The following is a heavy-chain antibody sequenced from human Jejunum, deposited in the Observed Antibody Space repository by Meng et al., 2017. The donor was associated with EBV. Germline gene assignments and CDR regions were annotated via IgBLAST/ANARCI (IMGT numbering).Heavy chain of an antibody. Sequence: QVQLQDPGPGLVRPPGTLSLTCTVSGGSINNKNWWHWVRQAPGKGLEWIGEIDHTGTTHYNPSLKSRVTISLGTSMNQFSLELTSPTPADTAVYYCARDSQYLARGYFDYWGQGALVTVSS. J-gene: IGHJ4*02. CDR2: IDHTGTT. V-gene: IGHV4-4*03. CDR3: ARDSQYLARGYFDY. D-gene: IGHD2/OR15-2a*01. CDR1: GGSINNKNW.